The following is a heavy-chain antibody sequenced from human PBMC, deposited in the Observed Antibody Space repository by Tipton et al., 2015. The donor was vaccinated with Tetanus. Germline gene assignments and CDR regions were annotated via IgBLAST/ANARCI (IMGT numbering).Heavy chain of an antibody. D-gene: IGHD2-21*02. J-gene: IGHJ4*02. CDR1: GFTLSRYT. CDR2: ISSSSRYI. Sequence: SLRLSCAASGFTLSRYTLNWVRQAPGKGLEWVSSISSSSRYIYYADSVKGRFTISRDNAKNSLYLQMISLRAEDTAVDSCARGMAEASNCGGDCYSDYWDQGTLVTVSS. V-gene: IGHV3-21*01. CDR3: ARGMAEASNCGGDCYSDY.